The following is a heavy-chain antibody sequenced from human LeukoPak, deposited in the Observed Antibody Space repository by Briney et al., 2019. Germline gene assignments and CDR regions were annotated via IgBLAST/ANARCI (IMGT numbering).Heavy chain of an antibody. Sequence: PSETLSLTCTVSGGSISSGSYYWSWIRQPAGKGLEWIGRIYTSGSTNYNPSLKSRVTISVDTSKNQFSLKLSSVTAADTAVYYCARSHTYYYDSSGYPFDYWGQGTLVTVSS. J-gene: IGHJ4*02. CDR2: IYTSGST. V-gene: IGHV4-61*02. CDR3: ARSHTYYYDSSGYPFDY. CDR1: GGSISSGSYY. D-gene: IGHD3-22*01.